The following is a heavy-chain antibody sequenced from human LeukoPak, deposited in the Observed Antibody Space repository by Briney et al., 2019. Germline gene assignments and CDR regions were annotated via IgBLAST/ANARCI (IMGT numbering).Heavy chain of an antibody. CDR2: INSDGSST. Sequence: GGSLRLSCAASGNYWMHWVRQAPGKGLVWVSHINSDGSSTSYADSVKGRFTISRDNAKNTLYLQMNSLRAEDTAVYYCARAPYYYGMDVWGQGTTVTVSS. CDR1: GNYW. V-gene: IGHV3-74*01. CDR3: ARAPYYYGMDV. J-gene: IGHJ6*02.